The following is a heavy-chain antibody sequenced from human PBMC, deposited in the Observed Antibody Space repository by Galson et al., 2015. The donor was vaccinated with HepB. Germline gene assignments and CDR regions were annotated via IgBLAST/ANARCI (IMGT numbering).Heavy chain of an antibody. CDR3: AQEDWDVTGRSAVF. CDR1: GFTFSIYA. V-gene: IGHV3-30*18. D-gene: IGHD1-20*01. CDR2: ISFDGKAD. Sequence: SLRLSCAASGFTFSIYAMNWVRQAPGKGLEWVARISFDGKADVYADSVKGRFTISRDNSRDTLYLQMNSLTVEDTAVYYCAQEDWDVTGRSAVFWGQGTLATVSS. J-gene: IGHJ4*02.